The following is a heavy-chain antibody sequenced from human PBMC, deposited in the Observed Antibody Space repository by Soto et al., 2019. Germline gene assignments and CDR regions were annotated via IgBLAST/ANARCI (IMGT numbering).Heavy chain of an antibody. CDR2: IWYDGSNK. CDR3: ARDLGIRAVVAATWYYGMDV. CDR1: GFTFSSYG. V-gene: IGHV3-33*01. J-gene: IGHJ6*02. D-gene: IGHD2-15*01. Sequence: PGGSLRLSCAASGFTFSSYGMHWVRQAPGKGLEWVAVIWYDGSNKYYADSVKGRFTISRDNSKNTLYLQMNSLRAEDTAVYYCARDLGIRAVVAATWYYGMDVWGRGTTVTVSS.